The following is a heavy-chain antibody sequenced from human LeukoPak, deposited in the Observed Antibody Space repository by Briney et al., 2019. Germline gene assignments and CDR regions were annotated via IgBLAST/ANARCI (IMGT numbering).Heavy chain of an antibody. CDR1: GFTFSSYE. CDR3: AREPVGAIDY. V-gene: IGHV3-48*03. D-gene: IGHD1-26*01. CDR2: ISSSGSTI. J-gene: IGHJ4*02. Sequence: GSLRLSCAASGFTFSSYEMNWVRQAPGKGLEWVSYISSSGSTIYYADSVKGRFTISKDNAKNSLYLQMNSLRAEDTAVYYCAREPVGAIDYWGQGTLVTVSS.